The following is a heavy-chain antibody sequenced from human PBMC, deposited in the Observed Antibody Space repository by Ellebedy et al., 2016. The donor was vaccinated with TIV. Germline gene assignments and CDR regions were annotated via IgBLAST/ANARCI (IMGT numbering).Heavy chain of an antibody. J-gene: IGHJ4*02. D-gene: IGHD1-1*01. CDR1: GFTFSDYS. Sequence: PGGSLRLSCAASGFTFSDYSMNWVRQAPGKGLEWVSSISSSGNYRYHGDSVKGRFTISRDNAKNSLYLQMNSLRAEDTAVYDCAREKSGHKWNDGFDSWGQGTLVTVSS. CDR2: ISSSGNYR. CDR3: AREKSGHKWNDGFDS. V-gene: IGHV3-21*01.